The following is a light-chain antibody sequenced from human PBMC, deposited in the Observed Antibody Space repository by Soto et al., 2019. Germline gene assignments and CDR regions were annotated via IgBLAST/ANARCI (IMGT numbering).Light chain of an antibody. CDR2: AAS. V-gene: IGKV3-20*01. J-gene: IGKJ1*01. Sequence: EIALTQSPGTLSLSPGERATLSCRASQSVTANYLAWYQQRPGQAPRLLIYAASIGATGVPDRFSGSGSGTDFTLTTSRLEPEDFAVYYCLQYGVPLWTFGQGTTVEIK. CDR3: LQYGVPLWT. CDR1: QSVTANY.